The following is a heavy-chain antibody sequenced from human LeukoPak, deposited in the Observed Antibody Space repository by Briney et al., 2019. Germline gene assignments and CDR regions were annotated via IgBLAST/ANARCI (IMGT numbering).Heavy chain of an antibody. CDR3: ASLLRFSGGPDY. D-gene: IGHD3-3*01. CDR2: IYYSGST. V-gene: IGHV4-31*03. Sequence: PSETLSLTCTVSGGSISSGGYYWSWIRQHSGKGLEWIGYIYYSGSTYYNPSLKSRVTISVDTSKNQFSLKLSSVTAADTAVYYCASLLRFSGGPDYWGQGTLVTVSS. J-gene: IGHJ4*02. CDR1: GGSISSGGYY.